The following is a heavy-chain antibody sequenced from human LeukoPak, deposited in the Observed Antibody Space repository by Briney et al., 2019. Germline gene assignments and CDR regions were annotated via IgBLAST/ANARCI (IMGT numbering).Heavy chain of an antibody. CDR3: ARESSYYDFWSGGGSYYYYMDV. CDR1: GFTFSSYS. D-gene: IGHD3-3*01. J-gene: IGHJ6*03. Sequence: GGSLRLSCAASGFTFSSYSMNWVRQAPGKGLEWVSYISSSSSTIYYADSVKGRFTISRDNAKNSLYLQMNSLRAEDTAVYCCARESSYYDFWSGGGSYYYYMDVWGKGTTVTVSS. V-gene: IGHV3-48*01. CDR2: ISSSSSTI.